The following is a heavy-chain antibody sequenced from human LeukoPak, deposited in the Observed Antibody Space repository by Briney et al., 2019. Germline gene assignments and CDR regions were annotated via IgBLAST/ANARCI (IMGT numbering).Heavy chain of an antibody. CDR2: INHSGST. D-gene: IGHD3-10*01. V-gene: IGHV4-34*01. Sequence: SETLSLTCAVYGGSFSGYYWSWTRQPPGKGLEWIGEINHSGSTNYNPSLKSRVTISVDTSKNQFSLKLSSVTAADTAVYYCARGRSYHGSGSYIHKNWFDPWGQGTLVTVSS. CDR1: GGSFSGYY. J-gene: IGHJ5*02. CDR3: ARGRSYHGSGSYIHKNWFDP.